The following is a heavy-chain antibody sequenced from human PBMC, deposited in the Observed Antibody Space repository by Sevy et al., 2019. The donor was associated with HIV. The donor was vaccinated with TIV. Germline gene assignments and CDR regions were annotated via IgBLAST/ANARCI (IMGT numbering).Heavy chain of an antibody. CDR3: AKSYDY. J-gene: IGHJ4*02. CDR1: GGSISKIGNY. D-gene: IGHD3-10*01. CDR2: IFHTGKT. Sequence: SETLSLTCSVSGGSISKIGNYWGWVRQPPGERLEWIGDIFHTGKTNYNPSLKSRVTISLATSKNQFSLKLSSVTAADTAVYYCAKSYDYWGPGALVTVSS. V-gene: IGHV4-39*01.